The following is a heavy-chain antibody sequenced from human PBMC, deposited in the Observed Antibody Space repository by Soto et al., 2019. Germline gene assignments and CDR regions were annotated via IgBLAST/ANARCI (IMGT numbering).Heavy chain of an antibody. D-gene: IGHD6-13*01. J-gene: IGHJ6*02. CDR1: GYSFTSYW. Sequence: GESLKISCKGSGYSFTSYWISWVRQMPGKGLEWMGRIDPSDSYTNYSPSSQGHVTISADKSISTAYLQWSSLKASDTAMYYCARGGDSSSDYGMDVWGQGTTVTVSS. CDR2: IDPSDSYT. CDR3: ARGGDSSSDYGMDV. V-gene: IGHV5-10-1*01.